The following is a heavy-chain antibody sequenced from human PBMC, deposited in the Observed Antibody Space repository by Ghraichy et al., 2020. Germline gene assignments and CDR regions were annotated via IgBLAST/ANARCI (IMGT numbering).Heavy chain of an antibody. CDR2: ISSDGSNK. Sequence: GGSLRLSCAASGFSFSSYGMHWVRQAPGKGLEWVAVISSDGSNKDYVDSVKGRFTISRDNSKNTLYLQMNSLRAEDTAVYYCAKDRGSWGPYHFENWGQGTLVTVSS. J-gene: IGHJ4*02. CDR1: GFSFSSYG. V-gene: IGHV3-30*18. CDR3: AKDRGSWGPYHFEN. D-gene: IGHD3-16*01.